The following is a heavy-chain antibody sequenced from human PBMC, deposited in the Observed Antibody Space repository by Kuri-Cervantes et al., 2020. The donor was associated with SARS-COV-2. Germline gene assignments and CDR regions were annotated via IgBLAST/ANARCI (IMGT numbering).Heavy chain of an antibody. V-gene: IGHV3-30*02. CDR3: AKDRRGSGPFDY. CDR2: IGYDGSNK. D-gene: IGHD3-10*01. CDR1: GFTFSSYG. Sequence: GESLKISCAASGFTFSSYGMHWVRQAPGKGLEWEAFIGYDGSNKYYADSVKGRFTISRDNSKNTLYLQMNSLRAEDTAVYYCAKDRRGSGPFDYWGQGTLVTVSS. J-gene: IGHJ4*02.